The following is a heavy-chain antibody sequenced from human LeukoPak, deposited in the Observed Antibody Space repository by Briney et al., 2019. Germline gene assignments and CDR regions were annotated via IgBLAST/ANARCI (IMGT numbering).Heavy chain of an antibody. D-gene: IGHD3-3*01. J-gene: IGHJ4*02. CDR2: ITGSGGAT. Sequence: TGGSLRLSCAASGFTFSTYAVNWVRQAPGKGLEWVSAITGSGGATYYADSVKGRFTISRDNSKNTLYLQINSLRVEDTAVYYCAKDVLPGYDLWSGYYTAFDHWGQGTRASVFS. CDR1: GFTFSTYA. CDR3: AKDVLPGYDLWSGYYTAFDH. V-gene: IGHV3-23*01.